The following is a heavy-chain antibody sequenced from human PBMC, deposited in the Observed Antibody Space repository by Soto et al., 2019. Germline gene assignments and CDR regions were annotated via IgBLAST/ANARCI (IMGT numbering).Heavy chain of an antibody. D-gene: IGHD4-17*01. CDR3: ARLDNDDYQGQWFDP. V-gene: IGHV4-59*01. CDR1: GGSISSYY. J-gene: IGHJ5*02. Sequence: QVQLQESGPGLVKPSETLSLTCTVSGGSISSYYWSWIRQPPGKGLEWIGYIYDSGSTNYNPSLNSRVTISVDTSKNQFSLKLTSVTAADTAVYYCARLDNDDYQGQWFDPWGQGTLVTVSS. CDR2: IYDSGST.